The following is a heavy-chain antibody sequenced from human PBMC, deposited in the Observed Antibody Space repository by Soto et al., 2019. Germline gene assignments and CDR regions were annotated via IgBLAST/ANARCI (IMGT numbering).Heavy chain of an antibody. D-gene: IGHD2-21*02. CDR3: ARDLAYCGGDCYYYFDY. Sequence: EPLSVTCTGSGGSISSSYCCWIRQPPGKGLEWIGYIYYSGSTNYNPSLKSRVTISVDTSKNQFSLKLSSVKAADTAVYYCARDLAYCGGDCYYYFDYWGQGTLVTVSS. V-gene: IGHV4-59*01. CDR2: IYYSGST. CDR1: GGSISSSY. J-gene: IGHJ4*02.